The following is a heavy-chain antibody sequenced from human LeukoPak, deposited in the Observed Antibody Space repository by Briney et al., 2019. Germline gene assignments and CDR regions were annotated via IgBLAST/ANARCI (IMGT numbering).Heavy chain of an antibody. CDR3: TRGGSWLVDY. Sequence: SETLSLICTVSGDSVSSGSYYWSLFRQPPGKAPEWIGYVYSSGSTKYNPSLKSRVTISVETSKNQISLKLESVTAADTAVYYCTRGGSWLVDYWGQGTLATVSS. D-gene: IGHD2-15*01. V-gene: IGHV4-61*01. CDR2: VYSSGST. CDR1: GDSVSSGSYY. J-gene: IGHJ4*02.